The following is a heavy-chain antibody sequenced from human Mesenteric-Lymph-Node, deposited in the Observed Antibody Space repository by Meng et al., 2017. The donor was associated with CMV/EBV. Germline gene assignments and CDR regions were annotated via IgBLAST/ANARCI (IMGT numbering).Heavy chain of an antibody. CDR1: YTFTVYD. V-gene: IGHV1-8*01. CDR2: IHPKSGNT. CDR3: ARGKSGLVPAPMSWFDP. Sequence: YTFTVYDINWVRQANRQGLEWVGWIHPKSGNTGYAQKFQGRVAMTRDTSINTAYLELSGLRSDDTAVYYCARGKSGLVPAPMSWFDPWGQGTLVTVSS. J-gene: IGHJ5*02. D-gene: IGHD2-2*01.